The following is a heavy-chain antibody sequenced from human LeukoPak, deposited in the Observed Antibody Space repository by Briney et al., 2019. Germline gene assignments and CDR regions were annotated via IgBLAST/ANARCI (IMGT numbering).Heavy chain of an antibody. Sequence: GGSLRLSCAASGFTFSSYGMHWGRQAPGKGLEWVAVVSYNGLCKFYADSVKGRFTISRDNSKNTVFLQMNSLRAEDTAVYYCARATTSVRGVIAYYYYYMDVWGKGTTVTVSS. CDR1: GFTFSSYG. J-gene: IGHJ6*03. CDR2: VSYNGLCK. D-gene: IGHD3-10*01. V-gene: IGHV3-30*03. CDR3: ARATTSVRGVIAYYYYYMDV.